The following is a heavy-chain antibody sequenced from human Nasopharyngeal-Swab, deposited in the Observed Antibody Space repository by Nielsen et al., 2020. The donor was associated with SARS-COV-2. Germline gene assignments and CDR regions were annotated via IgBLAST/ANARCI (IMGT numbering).Heavy chain of an antibody. CDR2: ISGSGGST. V-gene: IGHV3-23*01. CDR3: ARDGSGYSYGLLDY. D-gene: IGHD5-18*01. J-gene: IGHJ4*02. Sequence: GESLRLSCAASGFTFSSYAMSWVRQAPGKGLEWVSAISGSGGSTCYADSVKGRFTISRDNSKNTLYLQMNSLRAEDTAVYYCARDGSGYSYGLLDYWGQGTLVTVSS. CDR1: GFTFSSYA.